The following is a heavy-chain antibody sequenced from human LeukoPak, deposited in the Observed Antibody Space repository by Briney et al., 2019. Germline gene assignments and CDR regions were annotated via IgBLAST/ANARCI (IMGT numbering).Heavy chain of an antibody. D-gene: IGHD3-16*02. CDR1: GFTFDDYA. J-gene: IGHJ6*02. V-gene: IGHV3-9*01. CDR3: TKDGYPRYYYGMDV. Sequence: GRSLRLSCAASGFTFDDYAMHWVRQAPGKGLEWVSGISWNSGSIGYADSVKGRFTISRDNAKNSLYLQMNSLRAEDTALYYCTKDGYPRYYYGMDVWAKGPRSPSP. CDR2: ISWNSGSI.